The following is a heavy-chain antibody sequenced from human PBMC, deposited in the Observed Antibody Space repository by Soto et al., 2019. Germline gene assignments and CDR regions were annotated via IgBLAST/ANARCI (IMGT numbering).Heavy chain of an antibody. CDR1: GYSFSSFW. CDR3: ARALVVPDACEVAFDI. J-gene: IGHJ3*02. CDR2: IYPGDSDT. Sequence: GESLKISCKGSGYSFSSFWIGWVRQMPGKGLEWMGIIYPGDSDTRYSPSFQGQVTISADKSISTAYLQWSSLKASDTAMYSCARALVVPDACEVAFDIWRQGTMVTVSS. V-gene: IGHV5-51*01. D-gene: IGHD2-2*01.